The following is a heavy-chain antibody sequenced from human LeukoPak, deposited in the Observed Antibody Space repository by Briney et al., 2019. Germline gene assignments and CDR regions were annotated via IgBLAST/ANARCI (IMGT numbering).Heavy chain of an antibody. CDR2: IDHSGTT. D-gene: IGHD6-13*01. J-gene: IGHJ4*02. Sequence: SETLSLTCGVSGGSFSGYQWTWIRQSPGKGMEWIGQIDHSGTTNYYPSLKNRLNMSVDTSKNQFSLKLNSVTDADTAVYYCARGAYNGSWYYYWGQGALVTVSS. V-gene: IGHV4-34*01. CDR1: GGSFSGYQ. CDR3: ARGAYNGSWYYY.